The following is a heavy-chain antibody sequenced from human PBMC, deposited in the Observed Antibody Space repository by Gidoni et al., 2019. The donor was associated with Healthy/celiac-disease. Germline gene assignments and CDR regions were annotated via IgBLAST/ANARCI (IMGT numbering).Heavy chain of an antibody. V-gene: IGHV3-23*01. CDR3: AKDLGYYYDSSGYWDAFDI. D-gene: IGHD3-22*01. Sequence: EVQLLESGGGLVQPGGSLRLSCAASGFTFSRDDMSWVRQAPGKGLEWVSAIGGSGGSTYYADSVKGRFTISRDNSKNTLYLQMNSLRAEDTAVYYCAKDLGYYYDSSGYWDAFDIWGQGTMVTVSS. CDR2: IGGSGGST. CDR1: GFTFSRDD. J-gene: IGHJ3*02.